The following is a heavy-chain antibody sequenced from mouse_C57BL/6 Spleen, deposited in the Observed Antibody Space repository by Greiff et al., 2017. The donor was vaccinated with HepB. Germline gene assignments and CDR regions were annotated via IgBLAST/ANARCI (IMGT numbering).Heavy chain of an antibody. J-gene: IGHJ2*01. Sequence: EVQLVESGGGLVQPGGSLKLSCAASGFTFSDYYMYWVRQTPEKRLEWVAYISNGGGSTSYPDTVKGRFTISRDNAKNTRYLQRSRLKSEDTAMYYIARRVTTSYFDYWGQGTTLTVSS. D-gene: IGHD2-3*01. CDR1: GFTFSDYY. CDR3: ARRVTTSYFDY. V-gene: IGHV5-12*01. CDR2: ISNGGGST.